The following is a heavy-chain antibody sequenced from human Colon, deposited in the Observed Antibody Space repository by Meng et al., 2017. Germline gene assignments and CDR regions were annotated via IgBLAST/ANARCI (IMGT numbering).Heavy chain of an antibody. CDR2: VYYDGST. CDR3: ARFAGNYVWGNSRYIF. V-gene: IGHV4-39*01. D-gene: IGHD3-16*02. Sequence: QLQLQESGPGLVKPSDTLSLTCIVSGDSISSSSYYWGWIRQTPGKELDWIASVYYDGSTYYNPSLTSLKSRLTISIDTSKNQFSLRLSSVTAADTAVYFCARFAGNYVWGNSRYIFWGRGTLVTVSS. CDR1: GDSISSSSYY. J-gene: IGHJ4*02.